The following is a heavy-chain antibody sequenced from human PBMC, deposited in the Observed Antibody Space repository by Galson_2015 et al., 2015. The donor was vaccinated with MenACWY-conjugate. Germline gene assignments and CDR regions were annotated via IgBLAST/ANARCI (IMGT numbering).Heavy chain of an antibody. J-gene: IGHJ4*02. V-gene: IGHV4-4*02. Sequence: ETLSLTCAVSGGSISINYWWTWVRQPPGKGLEWIGEIYHSGSTNYNPSLKSRLTVSVDKSKNQFSLKLSSVTAADTAVYYCERGNYYVSGTYYKSANFDYWGQGSLVTVSS. D-gene: IGHD3-10*01. CDR1: GGSISINYW. CDR3: ERGNYYVSGTYYKSANFDY. CDR2: IYHSGST.